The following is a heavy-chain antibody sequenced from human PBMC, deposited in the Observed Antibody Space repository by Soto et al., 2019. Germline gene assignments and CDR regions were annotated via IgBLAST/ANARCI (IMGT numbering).Heavy chain of an antibody. V-gene: IGHV3-30*18. D-gene: IGHD2-15*01. CDR3: AKAVPLVD. CDR1: GFTFSSYG. J-gene: IGHJ4*02. Sequence: QVQLVDSGGGVVQPGRSLRLSCAASGFTFSSYGMHWVRQAPGKGLEWVAVISYDGSNKYYADSVKGRFTISRDNSKNTLYLQMNSLRAEDTAVYYCAKAVPLVDWGQGTLVTVSS. CDR2: ISYDGSNK.